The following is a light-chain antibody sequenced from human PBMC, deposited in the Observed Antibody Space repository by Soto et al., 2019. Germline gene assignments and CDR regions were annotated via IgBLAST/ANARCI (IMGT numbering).Light chain of an antibody. V-gene: IGLV2-23*01. Sequence: QSALTQPASVSGSPGQSITISCTGTSSDVGSYNLVSWYQQHPGKAPKLMIYEGSKRPSGVSNRFSGSKSGNTASLTISGLKTEDEADYYCQSYDNNNHVVFGGGTKVTVL. CDR3: QSYDNNNHVV. J-gene: IGLJ2*01. CDR1: SSDVGSYNL. CDR2: EGS.